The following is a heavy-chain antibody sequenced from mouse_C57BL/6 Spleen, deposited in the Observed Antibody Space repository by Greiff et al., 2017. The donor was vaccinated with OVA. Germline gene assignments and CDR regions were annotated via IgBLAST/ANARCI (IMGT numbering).Heavy chain of an antibody. Sequence: QVQLKQPGAELVRPGSSVKLSCKASGYTFTSYWMDWVKQRPGQGLEWIGNIYPSDGETHYNPKFKGKATLTVDKSSSTAYMQLSSLTSEDSAVYYCARFGGGYYAYWGQGTPVTVS. CDR2: IYPSDGET. CDR1: GYTFTSYW. V-gene: IGHV1-61*01. J-gene: IGHJ2*01. CDR3: ARFGGGYYAY. D-gene: IGHD2-3*01.